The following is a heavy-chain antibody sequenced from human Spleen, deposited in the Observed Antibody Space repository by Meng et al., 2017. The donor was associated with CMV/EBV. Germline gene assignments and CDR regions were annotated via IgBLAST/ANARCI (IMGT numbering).Heavy chain of an antibody. CDR1: GYTFTGYY. CDR3: ARVRGVGAHYFDY. CDR2: INPNSGGT. Sequence: ASVKVSCKASGYTFTGYYMHWVRQAPGQGLEWMGWINPNSGGTNYAQKFQGRVTMTRDTSISTAYMELSRLRSDDTAVYYCARVRGVGAHYFDYWGQGTLVTVSS. J-gene: IGHJ4*02. D-gene: IGHD1-26*01. V-gene: IGHV1-2*02.